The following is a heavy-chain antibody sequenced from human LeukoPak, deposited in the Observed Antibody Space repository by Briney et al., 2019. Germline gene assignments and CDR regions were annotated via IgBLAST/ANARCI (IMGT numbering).Heavy chain of an antibody. CDR3: AKDRRGSITGITGS. CDR2: ISGSGGST. J-gene: IGHJ4*02. V-gene: IGHV3-23*01. D-gene: IGHD1/OR15-1a*01. Sequence: PGGSLRLSCAASGFTFGSYAMSWVRQAPGKGLEWVSAISGSGGSTYYADSVKGRFTISRDNSKNTLYLQMNSLRAEDTAVYYCAKDRRGSITGITGSWGQGTLVTVSS. CDR1: GFTFGSYA.